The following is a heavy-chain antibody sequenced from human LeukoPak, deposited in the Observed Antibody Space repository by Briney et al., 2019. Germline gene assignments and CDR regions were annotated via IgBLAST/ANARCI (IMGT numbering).Heavy chain of an antibody. CDR3: ARRGDGYNPYYYYYMDV. CDR2: INPSGGST. V-gene: IGHV1-46*01. CDR1: GYTFTSYY. Sequence: ASVKVSCKASGYTFTSYYMHWVRQAPGQGLEWMGIINPSGGSTSYAQKFQGRVTMTRDMSTSTVYMELSSLRSEHTAVYYCARRGDGYNPYYYYYMDVWGKGTTVTVSS. J-gene: IGHJ6*03. D-gene: IGHD5-24*01.